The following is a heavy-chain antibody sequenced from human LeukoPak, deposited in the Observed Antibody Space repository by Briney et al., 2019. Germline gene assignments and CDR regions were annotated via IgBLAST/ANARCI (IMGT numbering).Heavy chain of an antibody. CDR1: GFTFGHYW. Sequence: PGGSLRLSCAASGFTFGHYWMHWVRQAPGKGLEWVSRIEYNGRMTNYADSVKGRFTISRDNAKNSLYLQMNSLRAEDTAVYYCARDLVVRGVNPGYYYYGMDVWGQGTTVTVSS. D-gene: IGHD3-10*01. V-gene: IGHV3-74*01. CDR3: ARDLVVRGVNPGYYYYGMDV. J-gene: IGHJ6*02. CDR2: IEYNGRMT.